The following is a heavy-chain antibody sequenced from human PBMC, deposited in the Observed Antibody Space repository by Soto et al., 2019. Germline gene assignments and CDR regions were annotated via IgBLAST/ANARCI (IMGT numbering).Heavy chain of an antibody. D-gene: IGHD6-19*01. J-gene: IGHJ4*02. V-gene: IGHV3-23*01. CDR2: TIDSGGRS. Sequence: SLRLTWAASGLTFRTHSMSGVRQAPSKGLEWVSSTIDSGGRSYHADSVRGRFTISRDNSKNTLYLQMNSLKPEDTAFYYCTRSPPRSITVAITFDYWGQGTLVTVSS. CDR1: GLTFRTHS. CDR3: TRSPPRSITVAITFDY.